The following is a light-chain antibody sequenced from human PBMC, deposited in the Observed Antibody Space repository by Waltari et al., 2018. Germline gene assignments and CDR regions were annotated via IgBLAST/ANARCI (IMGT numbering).Light chain of an antibody. Sequence: QSALTQPASVSGSPGQSITISCTGASSDVGRYNYVSWYQQYPGTAPKLIIYDVSNRPSGVSNRFSGSKSGNTASLTISRLQAEDEADYYCSSYTSSSTLVFGGGTKLTVL. J-gene: IGLJ3*02. CDR3: SSYTSSSTLV. V-gene: IGLV2-14*03. CDR2: DVS. CDR1: SSDVGRYNY.